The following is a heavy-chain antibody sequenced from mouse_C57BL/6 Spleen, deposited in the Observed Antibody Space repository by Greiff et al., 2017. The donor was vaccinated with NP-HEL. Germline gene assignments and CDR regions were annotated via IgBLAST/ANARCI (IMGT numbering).Heavy chain of an antibody. J-gene: IGHJ2*01. Sequence: VKLQEPGAELVKPGASVKLSCKASGYTFTGYWIEWVKQRPGHGLEWIGEIFPGSGSTNYNEKFKGKATFTVDTSSNTAYMQLSSLTTEDSAIYYCARTANWDVGDYWGQGTTLTVSS. CDR2: IFPGSGST. V-gene: IGHV1-9*01. CDR3: ARTANWDVGDY. D-gene: IGHD4-1*01. CDR1: GYTFTGYW.